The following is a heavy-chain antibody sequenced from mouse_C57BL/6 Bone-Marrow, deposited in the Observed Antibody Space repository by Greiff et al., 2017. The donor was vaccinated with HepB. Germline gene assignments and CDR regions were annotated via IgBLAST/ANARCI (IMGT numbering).Heavy chain of an antibody. CDR3: ARFYYGSSWYFDV. CDR1: GYTFTDYY. Sequence: VQLQQSGPELVKPGASVKISCKASGYTFTDYYINWVKQRPGQGLEWIGWIFPGSGSTYYNEKFKGKATLTVDKSSSTAYMLLSSLTSEDSAVYFCARFYYGSSWYFDVWGTGTTVTVSS. CDR2: IFPGSGST. J-gene: IGHJ1*03. V-gene: IGHV1-75*01. D-gene: IGHD1-1*01.